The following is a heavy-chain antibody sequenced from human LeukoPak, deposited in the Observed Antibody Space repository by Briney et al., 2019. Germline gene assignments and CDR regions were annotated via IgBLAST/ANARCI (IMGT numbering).Heavy chain of an antibody. J-gene: IGHJ4*02. V-gene: IGHV4-61*02. CDR1: GDSISSDNYY. Sequence: LSLTXTVSGDSISSDNYYWSWIRQPAGTGLEYIGRFNTGGNTYYNPSLKSRVTISLDTSKNLLSLRLSSVTAADTAVYYCARAPRQQLFPVYWGQGTLVTVSS. D-gene: IGHD6-13*01. CDR3: ARAPRQQLFPVY. CDR2: FNTGGNT.